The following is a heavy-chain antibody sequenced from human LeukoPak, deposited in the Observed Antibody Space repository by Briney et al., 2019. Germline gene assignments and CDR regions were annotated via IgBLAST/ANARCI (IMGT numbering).Heavy chain of an antibody. CDR2: IYSGGST. CDR3: AREAYYYGSGSYSADAFDI. J-gene: IGHJ3*02. CDR1: GFTVSSNY. D-gene: IGHD3-10*01. Sequence: GGSLRLSCAASGFTVSSNYMSWVRQAPGKGLEWVSVIYSGGSTYYADSVKGRFTISGDNSKNTLYLQMNSLRAEDTAVYYCAREAYYYGSGSYSADAFDIWGQGTMVTVSS. V-gene: IGHV3-66*01.